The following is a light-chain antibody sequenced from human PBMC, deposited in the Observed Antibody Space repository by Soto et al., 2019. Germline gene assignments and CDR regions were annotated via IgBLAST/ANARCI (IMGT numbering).Light chain of an antibody. Sequence: QAVVTQPPSVSAAPGQKVTISCSGSSSNIASNYVSWYQHFPGTAPKLLIYDNNKRPSGIPDRFFGSKSGTSATLGITGLQTGDEADYYCGTWDSSLSAGVFGGGTKLTVL. CDR2: DNN. V-gene: IGLV1-51*01. CDR1: SSNIASNY. CDR3: GTWDSSLSAGV. J-gene: IGLJ2*01.